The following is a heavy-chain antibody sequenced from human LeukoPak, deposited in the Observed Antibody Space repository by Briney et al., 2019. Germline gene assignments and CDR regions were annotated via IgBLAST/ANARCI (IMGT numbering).Heavy chain of an antibody. CDR1: GFTFSSYS. V-gene: IGHV3-21*01. Sequence: PGGSLRLSCAASGFTFSSYSMNWVRQAPGKGLEWVSSISSSSSYIYYADSVKGRFTISRDNAKNSLYLQMNSLRAEDTAVYYCARMGRIVAPGTDAFDIWGQETMVTVSS. CDR2: ISSSSSYI. D-gene: IGHD5-12*01. CDR3: ARMGRIVAPGTDAFDI. J-gene: IGHJ3*02.